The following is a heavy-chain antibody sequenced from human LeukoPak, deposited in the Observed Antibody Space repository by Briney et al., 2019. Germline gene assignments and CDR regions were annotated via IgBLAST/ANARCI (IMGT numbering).Heavy chain of an antibody. Sequence: SVKVSCKASGGTFISYAISWVRQAPGQGLEWMGRIIPIFGTANYAQKFQGRVTITTDESTSTAYMELSSLRSEDTAVYYCAREIAAAGTYFDYWGQGTLVTVSS. V-gene: IGHV1-69*05. CDR3: AREIAAAGTYFDY. CDR1: GGTFISYA. J-gene: IGHJ4*02. D-gene: IGHD6-13*01. CDR2: IIPIFGTA.